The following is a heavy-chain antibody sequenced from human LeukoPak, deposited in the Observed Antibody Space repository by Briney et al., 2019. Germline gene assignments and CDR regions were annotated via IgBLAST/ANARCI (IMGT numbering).Heavy chain of an antibody. D-gene: IGHD2-15*01. J-gene: IGHJ4*02. CDR2: TDNSGRST. CDR1: EFTFSSYG. V-gene: IGHV3-23*01. CDR3: AKGSLPSCNGGTCYPFDY. Sequence: GGPLRLSCAAFEFTFSSYGMSWFRQAPGKGLEGFSITDNSGRSTNHADSVKGRFTISRDNSKSTLHLQMNSLRAEDTAVYYCAKGSLPSCNGGTCYPFDYWGQGILVTVSS.